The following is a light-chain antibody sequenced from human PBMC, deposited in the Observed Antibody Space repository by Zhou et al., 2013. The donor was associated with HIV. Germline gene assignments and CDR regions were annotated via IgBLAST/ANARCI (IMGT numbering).Light chain of an antibody. CDR2: GAS. CDR3: QQLNNYPLT. CDR1: QGISSY. V-gene: IGKV1-9*01. J-gene: IGKJ4*01. Sequence: DIQLTQSPSFLSASIGDRVTITCRASQGISSYLAWYQQKPGRAPKLLIYGASTLQSGVPSRFSGSGSATEFTLTINSLQPEDFATYYCQQLNNYPLTFGGGTKVEIK.